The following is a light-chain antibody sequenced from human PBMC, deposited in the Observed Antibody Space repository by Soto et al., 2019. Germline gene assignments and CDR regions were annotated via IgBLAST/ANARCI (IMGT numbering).Light chain of an antibody. CDR1: QSISNW. J-gene: IGKJ2*01. CDR3: QQYKSYSPLT. CDR2: DAS. Sequence: DIPMTQSPSTLSASVGDRVTITCRASQSISNWLAWYQQKPGKAPNLLIYDASSLESGVPSRFSGSGSGTEFTLTISSLQPADFATYYCQQYKSYSPLTFGQGTKLEIK. V-gene: IGKV1-5*01.